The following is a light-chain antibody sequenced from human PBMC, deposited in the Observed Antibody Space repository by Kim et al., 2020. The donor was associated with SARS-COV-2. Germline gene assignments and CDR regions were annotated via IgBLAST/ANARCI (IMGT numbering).Light chain of an antibody. CDR2: NDS. CDR1: DIGIKS. J-gene: IGLJ1*01. Sequence: SYELTQPPSVSVAPGTTARITCGGNDIGIKSVHWYQQKPGQAPVLVIHNDSDRPSGIPERFSGSNSGNTATLTISRVEAGDEADYYCQVWDSSSDHVFGTGTKVTVL. V-gene: IGLV3-21*04. CDR3: QVWDSSSDHV.